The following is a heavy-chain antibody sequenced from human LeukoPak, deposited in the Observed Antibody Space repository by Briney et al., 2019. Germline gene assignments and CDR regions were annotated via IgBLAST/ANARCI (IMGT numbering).Heavy chain of an antibody. V-gene: IGHV4-59*01. J-gene: IGHJ4*02. Sequence: SETLSLTCTVSGGSISSYYWSWIRQPPGKGLEWIGYIYYSGSTNYNPSLKSRVTISVDTSKNQFSLNLSSVTAADTAVYYCARAGYSSGWYYFDYWGQGTLVTVSS. CDR1: GGSISSYY. CDR2: IYYSGST. D-gene: IGHD6-19*01. CDR3: ARAGYSSGWYYFDY.